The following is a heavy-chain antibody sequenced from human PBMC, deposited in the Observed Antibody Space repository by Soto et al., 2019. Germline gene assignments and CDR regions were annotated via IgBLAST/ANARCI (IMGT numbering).Heavy chain of an antibody. Sequence: GGSLRLSCAASGFTFSSYGMHWVRQAPGKGLEWVAAIASDESVTYYADSVKGRFTISRDNSKNTLYLQMNSLRAEDTAVYYCAKGTSGSLTADSFDYWGQGTLVTVSS. V-gene: IGHV3-30*18. CDR2: IASDESVT. D-gene: IGHD1-26*01. J-gene: IGHJ4*02. CDR3: AKGTSGSLTADSFDY. CDR1: GFTFSSYG.